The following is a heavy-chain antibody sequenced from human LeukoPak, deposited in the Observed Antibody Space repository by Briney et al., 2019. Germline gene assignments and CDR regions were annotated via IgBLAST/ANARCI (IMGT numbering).Heavy chain of an antibody. D-gene: IGHD6-6*01. V-gene: IGHV1-69*13. CDR2: IIPIFGTA. Sequence: ASVKVSCKASGGTFSSYAISWVRQAPGQGLEWMGGIIPIFGTANYAQKFQGRVTITADESTSTAYMELSSLRSEDTAVYYCARAGSSSLADDAFDIWGQGTMVTVSS. CDR3: ARAGSSSLADDAFDI. CDR1: GGTFSSYA. J-gene: IGHJ3*02.